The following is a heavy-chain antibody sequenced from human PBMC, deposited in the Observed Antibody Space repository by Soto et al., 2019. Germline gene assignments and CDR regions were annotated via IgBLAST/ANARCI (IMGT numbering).Heavy chain of an antibody. Sequence: RASVKVSCKASGYTFTSYYMHWVRQAPGQGLEWMGIINPSGGSTSYAQKFQGRVTMTRDTSTSTVYMELSSLRSEDTAVYYCARDRGIAARLVPPLVYWGQGTLVTVSS. J-gene: IGHJ4*02. CDR3: ARDRGIAARLVPPLVY. CDR2: INPSGGST. CDR1: GYTFTSYY. D-gene: IGHD6-6*01. V-gene: IGHV1-46*01.